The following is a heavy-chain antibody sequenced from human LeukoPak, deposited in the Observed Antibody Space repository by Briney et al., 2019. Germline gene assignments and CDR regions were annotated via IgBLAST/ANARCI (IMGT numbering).Heavy chain of an antibody. CDR1: GFTFSTYW. D-gene: IGHD6-13*01. Sequence: GGSLRLSCAASGFTFSTYWMHWVRQGSGKGLEWVSSISSSGTYVYYADSVKGRFTISRDNAKNSLYLQMNSLRAEDTAVYYCARSSQEQLDHLDYWGQGTLVTVSS. V-gene: IGHV3-21*01. CDR2: ISSSGTYV. CDR3: ARSSQEQLDHLDY. J-gene: IGHJ4*02.